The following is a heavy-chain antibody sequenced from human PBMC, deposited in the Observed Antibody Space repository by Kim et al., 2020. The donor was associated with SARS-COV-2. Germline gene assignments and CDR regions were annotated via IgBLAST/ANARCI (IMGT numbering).Heavy chain of an antibody. Sequence: GGSLRLSCAASGFTFSSYAMSWVRQAPGKGLEWVSAISGSGGSTYYADSVKGRFTISRDNSKNTLYLQMNSLRAEDTAVYYCANGAESSGYIGPIFDYWGQGTLVTVSS. D-gene: IGHD3-22*01. CDR3: ANGAESSGYIGPIFDY. V-gene: IGHV3-23*01. CDR1: GFTFSSYA. J-gene: IGHJ4*02. CDR2: ISGSGGST.